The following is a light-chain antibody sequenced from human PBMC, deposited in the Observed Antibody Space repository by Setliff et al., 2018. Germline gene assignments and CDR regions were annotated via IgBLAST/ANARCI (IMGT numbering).Light chain of an antibody. J-gene: IGLJ2*01. CDR1: SSDVGGYNY. Sequence: ALAQPASVSGSPGQSITISCTGTSSDVGGYNYVSWYQQHPGKAPKLMLYDVSNRPSGVSNRFSGSKSGNTASLTISGLQAEDEADYYCSSYTSSITLVFGGGTKVTVL. V-gene: IGLV2-14*03. CDR3: SSYTSSITLV. CDR2: DVS.